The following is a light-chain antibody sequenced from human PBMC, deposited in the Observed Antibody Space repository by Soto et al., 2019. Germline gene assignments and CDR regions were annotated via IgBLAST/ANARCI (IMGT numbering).Light chain of an antibody. V-gene: IGKV1-39*01. Sequence: DIPMTQSPSSLSASVGDRVTITCRASQSITRHVNWYQQKPGKAPKLLIYAASSLQSGVPSRFSGSGSGTDFTLTISRLQPEDFAPYYCQQSYSTPSYTFGQGTKLEIK. CDR1: QSITRH. CDR3: QQSYSTPSYT. CDR2: AAS. J-gene: IGKJ2*01.